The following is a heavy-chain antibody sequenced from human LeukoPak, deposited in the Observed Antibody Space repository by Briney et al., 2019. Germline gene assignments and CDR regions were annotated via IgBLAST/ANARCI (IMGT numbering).Heavy chain of an antibody. V-gene: IGHV3-30*01. CDR2: ISYDGSNK. CDR1: GFTFSSYA. CDR3: ARDAAFCSSTSCYLDY. Sequence: PGGSLRLSCAASGFTFSSYAMHWVRQAPGKGLEWVAVISYDGSNKYYADSVKGRFTISRDNSKNTLYLQMNSLRAEDTAVYYCARDAAFCSSTSCYLDYWGQETLVTVSS. D-gene: IGHD2-2*01. J-gene: IGHJ4*02.